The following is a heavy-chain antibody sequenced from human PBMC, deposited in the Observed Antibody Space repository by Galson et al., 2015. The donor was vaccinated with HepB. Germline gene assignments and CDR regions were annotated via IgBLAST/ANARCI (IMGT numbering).Heavy chain of an antibody. CDR2: ISGTSNYI. V-gene: IGHV3-21*01. D-gene: IGHD3-22*01. CDR1: GFTFISRS. J-gene: IGHJ2*01. Sequence: SLRLSCAASGFTFISRSINWVRQAPGKGLEWVSCISGTSNYIYYADSVKGRFTVPRDNAKNSAYLQMNSLGVEDTAVYYCARERDSSGHYKYFDLWGRGTLVIVSS. CDR3: ARERDSSGHYKYFDL.